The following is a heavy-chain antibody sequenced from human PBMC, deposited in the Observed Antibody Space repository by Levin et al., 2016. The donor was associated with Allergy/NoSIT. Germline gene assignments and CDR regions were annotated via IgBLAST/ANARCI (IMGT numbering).Heavy chain of an antibody. CDR1: GGSISSSSYY. CDR3: ATIPFQFNYFDY. J-gene: IGHJ4*02. CDR2: IYYSGST. Sequence: SETLSLTCTVSGGSISSSSYYWGWIRQPPGKGLEWIGSIYYSGSTYYNPSLKSRVTISVDTSKNQFSLKLSSVTAADTAVYYCATIPFQFNYFDYWGQGTLVTVSS. V-gene: IGHV4-39*01.